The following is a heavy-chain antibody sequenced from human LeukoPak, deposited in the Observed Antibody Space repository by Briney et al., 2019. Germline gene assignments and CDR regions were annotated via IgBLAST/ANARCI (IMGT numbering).Heavy chain of an antibody. J-gene: IGHJ5*02. CDR2: INHSGST. CDR1: GFTFSDYS. Sequence: PGGSLRLSCTASGFTFSDYSLSWFRQPPGKGLEWRGEINHSGSTNYNPSLKRRVTISVDTSKNQFSLKLSSVTAADTAVYYCARALRADWFDPWGQGTLVTVSS. CDR3: ARALRADWFDP. V-gene: IGHV4-34*01.